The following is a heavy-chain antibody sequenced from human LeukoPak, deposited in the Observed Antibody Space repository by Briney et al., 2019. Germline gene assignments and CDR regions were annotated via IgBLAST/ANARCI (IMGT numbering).Heavy chain of an antibody. J-gene: IGHJ6*03. CDR2: IYPGDSDT. Sequence: HGESLKISCKGSGYSFTSYWIGWVRQMPGKGLEWMGIIYPGDSDTRYSPSFQGQVTISADKSISTAYLQWSSLKASDTAMYYCARAQGPYYYYMDVWGKGTTVTVSS. CDR3: ARAQGPYYYYMDV. CDR1: GYSFTSYW. V-gene: IGHV5-51*01.